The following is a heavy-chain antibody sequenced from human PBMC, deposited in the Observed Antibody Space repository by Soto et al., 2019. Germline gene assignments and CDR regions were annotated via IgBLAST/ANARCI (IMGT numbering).Heavy chain of an antibody. CDR1: GFTFNNFA. CDR2: ISSDGDLR. V-gene: IGHV3-23*01. J-gene: IGHJ4*02. D-gene: IGHD3-9*01. CDR3: AKVRQRFLDILTGATNFDS. Sequence: EVHLLGSGGDLVKPGGSLRLSCEVSGFTFNNFAMSWVRQSPGKGLEWVSTISSDGDLRHYAESVKGRFTISRDNSKSTLFLQMNSPRADDTALYFCAKVRQRFLDILTGATNFDSWGQGTLVTVSS.